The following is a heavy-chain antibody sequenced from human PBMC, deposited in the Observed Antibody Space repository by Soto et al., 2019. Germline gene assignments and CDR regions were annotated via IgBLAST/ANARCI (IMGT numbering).Heavy chain of an antibody. Sequence: SETLSLTCTVSGGSISSYYWSWIRQPPGKGLEWIGYIYYSGSTNYNPSLKSRVTISVDTSKNQFSLKLSSVTAADTAVYYCARHSPYYPSHLGGLVDLRDLDGYYYYYYMDVWGKGTTVTVSS. V-gene: IGHV4-59*08. CDR1: GGSISSYY. D-gene: IGHD1-26*01. J-gene: IGHJ6*03. CDR2: IYYSGST. CDR3: ARHSPYYPSHLGGLVDLRDLDGYYYYYYMDV.